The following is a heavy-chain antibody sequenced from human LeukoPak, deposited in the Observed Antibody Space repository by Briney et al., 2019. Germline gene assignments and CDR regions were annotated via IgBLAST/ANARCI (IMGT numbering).Heavy chain of an antibody. J-gene: IGHJ5*02. CDR1: GFTFGNYW. CDR3: ARALAVAGTGGFDP. CDR2: MNSDGSST. V-gene: IGHV3-74*01. D-gene: IGHD6-19*01. Sequence: GGSLRLSCAASGFTFGNYWMHWVRQAPGKGLVWVSRMNSDGSSTSYADSVKGRFTISRDNAKNTLYLQMNSLRAEDTAVYYCARALAVAGTGGFDPWGQGTLVTVSS.